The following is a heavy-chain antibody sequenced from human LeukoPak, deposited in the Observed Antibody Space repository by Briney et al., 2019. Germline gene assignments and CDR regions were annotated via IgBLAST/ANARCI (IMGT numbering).Heavy chain of an antibody. CDR1: GVSLKANSDY. CDR3: ARDGRSGYEDL. D-gene: IGHD5-12*01. V-gene: IGHV4-39*07. CDR2: IYHVGGT. J-gene: IGHJ5*02. Sequence: SETLSLTCNVSGVSLKANSDYWGWLRQPPGKGLEWIGSIYHVGGTYYNPSLKSRVTISIDTSKNQFSLRLTSVTAADTAIYYCARDGRSGYEDLWGPGTLVTVSS.